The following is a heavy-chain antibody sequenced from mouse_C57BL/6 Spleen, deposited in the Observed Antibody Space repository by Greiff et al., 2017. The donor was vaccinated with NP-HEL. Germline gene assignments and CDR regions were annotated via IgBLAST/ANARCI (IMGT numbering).Heavy chain of an antibody. V-gene: IGHV1-52*01. D-gene: IGHD1-1*01. CDR2: IDPSDSET. J-gene: IGHJ4*01. Sequence: QVQLKQPGAELVRPGSSVKLSCKASGYTFTSYWMHWVKQRPIQGLEWIGNIDPSDSETHYNQKFKDKATLTVDKSSSTAYMQLSSLTSEDSAVYYCASFITTVVDYAMDYWGQGTSVTVSS. CDR1: GYTFTSYW. CDR3: ASFITTVVDYAMDY.